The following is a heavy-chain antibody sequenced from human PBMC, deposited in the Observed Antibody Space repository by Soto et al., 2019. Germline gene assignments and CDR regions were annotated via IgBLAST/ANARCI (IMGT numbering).Heavy chain of an antibody. J-gene: IGHJ4*02. V-gene: IGHV3-23*01. D-gene: IGHD3-22*01. CDR3: AKGDEIGYNSLLFDY. CDR1: GFRFSSFA. CDR2: ISGSGGDT. Sequence: GWSLRLSCAASGFRFSSFAMSWVRQAPGKGLEWVSTISGSGGDTYYADSVKGRFTISRDNSKNMVYVQMNNLRDEETALYYCAKGDEIGYNSLLFDYWGQGTLVTVSS.